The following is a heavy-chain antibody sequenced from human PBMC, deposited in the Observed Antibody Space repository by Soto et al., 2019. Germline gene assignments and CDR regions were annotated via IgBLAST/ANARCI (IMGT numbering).Heavy chain of an antibody. D-gene: IGHD6-19*01. J-gene: IGHJ5*02. CDR3: AKDPLSYDSDWYPPPGFDP. V-gene: IGHV3-23*01. CDR1: GCTFSNYA. CDR2: ITAYGDST. Sequence: EVQLLESGGGFVQPGRSLRLSCVASGCTFSNYAMSWVRQAPGKGLEWVSAITAYGDSTHYADSVKGRFTISRDSPKNTLYLQMDSLRAEDTAVYYCAKDPLSYDSDWYPPPGFDPWGQGTLVTVSS.